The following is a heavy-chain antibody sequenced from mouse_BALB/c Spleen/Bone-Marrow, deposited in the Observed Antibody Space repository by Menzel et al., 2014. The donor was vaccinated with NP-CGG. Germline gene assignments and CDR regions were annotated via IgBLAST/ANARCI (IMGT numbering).Heavy chain of an antibody. CDR1: GFDFSRYW. Sequence: EVKVEESGGGLVQPGGSLKLSCAASGFDFSRYWMSWVRQAPGKGLDWIGEINPDSSTINYTPSLKDKLIISRDNAKNTLYLQMSKVRSEDTALYYCARLNYYGNLFVWGAGTTVTVSS. CDR3: ARLNYYGNLFV. J-gene: IGHJ1*01. CDR2: INPDSSTI. V-gene: IGHV4-1*02. D-gene: IGHD1-1*01.